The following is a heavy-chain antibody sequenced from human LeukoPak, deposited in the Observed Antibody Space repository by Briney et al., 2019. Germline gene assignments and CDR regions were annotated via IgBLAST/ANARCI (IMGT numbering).Heavy chain of an antibody. Sequence: GGSLRLSCAVSGFTFSSYAMIWVRQAPGGGLVWVSIIGASGDSIYYTDSVKGRFTISRDNSKNTLYLQMSSLRVEDTAVYYCAKIPDVSDYWGQGTLVTVSS. CDR3: AKIPDVSDY. CDR1: GFTFSSYA. CDR2: IGASGDSI. V-gene: IGHV3-23*01. J-gene: IGHJ4*02.